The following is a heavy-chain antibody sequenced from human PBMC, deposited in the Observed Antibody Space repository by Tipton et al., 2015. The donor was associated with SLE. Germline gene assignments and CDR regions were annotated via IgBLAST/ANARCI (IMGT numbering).Heavy chain of an antibody. J-gene: IGHJ2*01. CDR2: IYTSGNK. D-gene: IGHD3-16*01. Sequence: LRLSCTVSGGSISSGSYYWSWIRQPAGKGLEWIGRIYTSGNKNYNPSLKSRVTMSVDTSKNQFSLKLSAVTAADTAVYFCARDTYTAYGWYFDLWGRGTLVTVSS. CDR1: GGSISSGSYY. V-gene: IGHV4-61*02. CDR3: ARDTYTAYGWYFDL.